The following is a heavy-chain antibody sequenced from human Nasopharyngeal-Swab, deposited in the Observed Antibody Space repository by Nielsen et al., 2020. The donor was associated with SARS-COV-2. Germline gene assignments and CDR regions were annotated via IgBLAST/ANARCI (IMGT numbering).Heavy chain of an antibody. V-gene: IGHV3-30-3*01. Sequence: GSLKISCAASGFPFSSYAMHWVRQAPGKGLEWVAVISYDGSNKYYADSVKGRFTISRDNSKNTLYLQMNSLRAEDTAVYYCARAGSGSYYYGMDVWGQGTTVTVSS. CDR2: ISYDGSNK. D-gene: IGHD3-10*01. CDR1: GFPFSSYA. J-gene: IGHJ6*02. CDR3: ARAGSGSYYYGMDV.